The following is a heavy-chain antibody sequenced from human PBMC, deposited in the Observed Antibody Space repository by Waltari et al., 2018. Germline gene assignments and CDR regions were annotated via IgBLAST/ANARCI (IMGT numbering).Heavy chain of an antibody. CDR3: ARHVWGYNMVVVPGWFDP. CDR2: IYYSGST. Sequence: QLQLQESGPGLVKPSETLSLTCTVSGGSISSSSYYWGWIRQPPGKGLGRIGSIYYSGSTSNNPTLTSRVTISVDTSKNQFSLKLRSVTAADTAVYYCARHVWGYNMVVVPGWFDPWGQGTLVTVSS. V-gene: IGHV4-39*07. CDR1: GGSISSSSYY. J-gene: IGHJ5*02. D-gene: IGHD2-2*01.